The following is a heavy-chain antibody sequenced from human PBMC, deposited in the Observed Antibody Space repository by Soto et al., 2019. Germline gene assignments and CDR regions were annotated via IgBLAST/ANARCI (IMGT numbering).Heavy chain of an antibody. CDR3: ARDGGRGYSYENWFDP. V-gene: IGHV1-69*01. CDR2: IIPIFGTA. Sequence: SWVRQAPGQGLEWMGGIIPIFGTANYAQKFQGRVTITADESTSTAYMELSSLRSEDTAVYYCARDGGRGYSYENWFDPWGQGTLVT. J-gene: IGHJ5*02. D-gene: IGHD5-18*01.